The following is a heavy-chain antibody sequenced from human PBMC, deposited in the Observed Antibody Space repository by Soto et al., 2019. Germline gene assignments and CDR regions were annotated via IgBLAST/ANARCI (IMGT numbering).Heavy chain of an antibody. CDR3: ARDRRSVTTGNWFDP. Sequence: QVQLVQSGAEVKKPGSSVKVSCKASGGTFSSYAISWVRQAPGQGLEWMGGVIPIFGTADYAQKFQGRVTITADESTSTAYMELSSLRSEDTAVYYCARDRRSVTTGNWFDPWGQGTLVTVSS. CDR2: VIPIFGTA. V-gene: IGHV1-69*01. J-gene: IGHJ5*02. D-gene: IGHD4-17*01. CDR1: GGTFSSYA.